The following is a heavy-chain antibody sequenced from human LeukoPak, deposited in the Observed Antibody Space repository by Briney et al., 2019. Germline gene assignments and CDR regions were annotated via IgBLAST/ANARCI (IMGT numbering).Heavy chain of an antibody. D-gene: IGHD1-26*01. CDR1: GFTFSSYA. Sequence: GGSLRLSCAASGFTFSSYAMHWVRQAPGKGLEWVAVISYDGSNKYYADSVKGRFTISRDNAKNTLYLQMNSLRAEDTAVYYCAREGYSGSYDAFDIWGQGTMVTVSS. CDR3: AREGYSGSYDAFDI. J-gene: IGHJ3*02. V-gene: IGHV3-30*04. CDR2: ISYDGSNK.